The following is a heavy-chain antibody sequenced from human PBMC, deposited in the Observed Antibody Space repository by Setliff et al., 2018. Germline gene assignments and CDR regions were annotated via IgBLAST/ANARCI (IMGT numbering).Heavy chain of an antibody. J-gene: IGHJ4*02. CDR1: GFTLSIYS. V-gene: IGHV3-48*01. D-gene: IGHD3-16*01. CDR3: TRSRGPRVVLAADFDF. Sequence: GGSLRLSCAASGFTLSIYSMNWVRQAPGKGLEWISYTSSGSNSLYYADSGIGRFTISRDHDRNFLHLQMHRLRPEDTAVYFCTRSRGPRVVLAADFDFWGQGTLVTVSS. CDR2: TSSGSNSL.